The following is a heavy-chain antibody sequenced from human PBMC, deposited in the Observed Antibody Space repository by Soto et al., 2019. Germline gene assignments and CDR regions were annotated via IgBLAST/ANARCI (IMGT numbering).Heavy chain of an antibody. D-gene: IGHD3-3*01. CDR2: IIPIFGTA. CDR1: GGAFSSYA. CDR3: ARVAPQYYDFWSGYYSGWFDP. V-gene: IGHV1-69*06. J-gene: IGHJ5*02. Sequence: SVKVSCKASGGAFSSYAISWVRQAPGQGLEWMGGIIPIFGTANYAQKFQGRVTITADKSTSTAYMELSSLRSEDTAVYYCARVAPQYYDFWSGYYSGWFDPWGQGTLVTVSS.